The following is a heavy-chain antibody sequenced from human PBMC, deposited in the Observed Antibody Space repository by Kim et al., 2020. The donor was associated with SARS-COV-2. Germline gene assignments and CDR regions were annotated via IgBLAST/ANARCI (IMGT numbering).Heavy chain of an antibody. CDR1: GFTFSTFG. D-gene: IGHD2-21*02. CDR3: VKDFNGLGREEALTVQ. J-gene: IGHJ1*01. Sequence: GGSLRLSCAASGFTFSTFGIHWVRQAPGKGLEWVSTIAHNGRDTYYIDSVKGRFTISRDNSKKTVYLQMNSLRVEDMAVYYCVKDFNGLGREEALTVQ. CDR2: IAHNGRDT. V-gene: IGHV3-30*18.